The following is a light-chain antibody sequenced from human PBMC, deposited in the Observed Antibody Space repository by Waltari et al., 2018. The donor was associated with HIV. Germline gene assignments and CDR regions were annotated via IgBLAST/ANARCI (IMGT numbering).Light chain of an antibody. CDR2: DVR. V-gene: IGLV2-11*01. CDR3: CSFAGSYIV. CDR1: SSDVGAYNR. Sequence: QSALTQPRSVSGSPGRSVTISCTGTSSDVGAYNRVSWYQQHPGKAPKVVIYDVRERPAGVPDRFSGSKSANTASLTISGLQADDEADYHCCSFAGSYIVFGTGTKVTVL. J-gene: IGLJ1*01.